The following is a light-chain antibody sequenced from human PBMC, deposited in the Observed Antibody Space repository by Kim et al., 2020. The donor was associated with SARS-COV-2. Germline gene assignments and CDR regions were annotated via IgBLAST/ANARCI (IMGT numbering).Light chain of an antibody. CDR3: SSYAGSSTWG. CDR1: SSDVGSYNL. CDR2: EGS. Sequence: QSALTQPACVSGSPGQSITISCTGTSSDVGSYNLVSWYQQHPGKAPKLMIYEGSKRPSGVSNRFSGSKSGNTASLTISGLQAEDEADYYCSSYAGSSTWGFGGGTQLTVL. J-gene: IGLJ3*02. V-gene: IGLV2-23*01.